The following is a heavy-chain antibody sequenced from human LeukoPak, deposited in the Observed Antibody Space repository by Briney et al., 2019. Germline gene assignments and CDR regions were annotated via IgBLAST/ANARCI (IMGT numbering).Heavy chain of an antibody. CDR1: GGSTSSYY. D-gene: IGHD5-24*01. CDR3: ARVGRRDGYSLALYYFDY. J-gene: IGHJ4*02. V-gene: IGHV4-59*01. CDR2: IYYSGST. Sequence: PSETLSLTCTVSGGSTSSYYWSWIRQPPGKGLEWIGYIYYSGSTNYNPSLKSRVTISVDTSKNQFSLKLSSVTAADTAVYYCARVGRRDGYSLALYYFDYWGQGTLVTVSS.